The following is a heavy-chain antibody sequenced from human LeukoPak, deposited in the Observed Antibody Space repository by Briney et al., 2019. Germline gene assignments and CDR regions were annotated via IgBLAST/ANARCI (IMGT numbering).Heavy chain of an antibody. Sequence: GASVKVSCKASGYIFNTYYMHWLRQAPGQGLEWMGIIDPSGSSTTYAQKLQGRVTMTRDMSTSTVSMELSSLRSEDRAMYYCATTHRRHDYGSNSAHFDNWGQGTLVTVSS. CDR1: GYIFNTYY. CDR2: IDPSGSST. CDR3: ATTHRRHDYGSNSAHFDN. D-gene: IGHD4-23*01. J-gene: IGHJ4*02. V-gene: IGHV1-46*02.